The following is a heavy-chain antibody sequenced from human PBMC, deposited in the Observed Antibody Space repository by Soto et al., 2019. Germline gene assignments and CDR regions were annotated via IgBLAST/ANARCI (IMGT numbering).Heavy chain of an antibody. CDR3: ARAFHLDYYDSSAPAFDI. V-gene: IGHV1-46*01. J-gene: IGHJ3*02. Sequence: ASVKVSCKASGDTFTSYYMHWVRQAPGQGLEWMGIINPSGGSTSYAQKFQGRVTMTRDTSTSTVYMELSSLRSEDTAVYYCARAFHLDYYDSSAPAFDIWGQGTMVTVSS. D-gene: IGHD3-22*01. CDR1: GDTFTSYY. CDR2: INPSGGST.